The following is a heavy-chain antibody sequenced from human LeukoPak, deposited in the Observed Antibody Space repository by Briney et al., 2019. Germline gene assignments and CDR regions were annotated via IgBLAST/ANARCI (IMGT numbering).Heavy chain of an antibody. V-gene: IGHV4-39*01. Sequence: SETLSLTCTVSGVSISSSSHYWGWIRQPPGKGLEWIGSIYYSGSTYYNPSLKSRVTISVDTSKNQFSLKVSSVTAADTAVYYCARSRGVAMPVDSWGQGTPVTVSS. CDR3: ARSRGVAMPVDS. D-gene: IGHD2-2*01. J-gene: IGHJ4*02. CDR1: GVSISSSSHY. CDR2: IYYSGST.